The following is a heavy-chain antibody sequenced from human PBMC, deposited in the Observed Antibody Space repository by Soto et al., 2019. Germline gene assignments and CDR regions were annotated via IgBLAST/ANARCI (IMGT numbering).Heavy chain of an antibody. D-gene: IGHD5-18*01. CDR2: IYYSGST. Sequence: SETLSLTCTVSGGSIRSYYWSWIRQPPGKGLEWIGYIYYSGSTNYNPSLKSRVTISVDTSKNQFSLKLSSVSAAYTAVYYCARGVFTAVFTPWGQGTLVTVSS. CDR3: ARGVFTAVFTP. J-gene: IGHJ5*02. V-gene: IGHV4-59*01. CDR1: GGSIRSYY.